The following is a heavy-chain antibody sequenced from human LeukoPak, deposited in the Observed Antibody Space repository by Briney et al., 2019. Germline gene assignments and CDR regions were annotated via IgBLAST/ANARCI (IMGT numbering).Heavy chain of an antibody. CDR2: IIPIFGTA. CDR3: AIHRYCSSTSCTEGRYYYYYYMDV. J-gene: IGHJ6*03. D-gene: IGHD2-2*01. V-gene: IGHV1-69*13. CDR1: GYTFTSYG. Sequence: ASVKVSCKASGYTFTSYGITWGRQAPGQGLEWVGGIIPIFGTANYAQTFQGRVTITADESTSTAYMELSSLRSEDTAVYYCAIHRYCSSTSCTEGRYYYYYYMDVWGKGTTVTISS.